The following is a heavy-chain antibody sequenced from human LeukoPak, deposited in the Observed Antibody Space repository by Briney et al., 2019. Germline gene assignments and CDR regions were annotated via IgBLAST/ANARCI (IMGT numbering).Heavy chain of an antibody. CDR1: GYSFTSYW. V-gene: IGHV5-51*01. CDR2: IYPGDSDT. Sequence: GESLNISCKGSGYSFTSYWIGWVRQMPGKGLEWMGIIYPGDSDTRYSPSFQGQVTISADKSISTAYLQWSSLKASDTAMYYCARRTLGSSSSHKYYFDYWGQGTLVTVSS. J-gene: IGHJ4*02. CDR3: ARRTLGSSSSHKYYFDY. D-gene: IGHD6-6*01.